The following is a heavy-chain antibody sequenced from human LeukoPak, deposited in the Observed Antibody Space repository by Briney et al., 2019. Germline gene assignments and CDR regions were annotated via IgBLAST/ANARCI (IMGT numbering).Heavy chain of an antibody. V-gene: IGHV3-30-3*01. D-gene: IGHD6-6*01. CDR3: AKGSRSSRPYYFDC. CDR1: GFTFRSYA. Sequence: PGGSLRLSCEASGFTFRSYAMHWVRQAPGKGLEWVAVISFDGNNKSYADSVKGRFTISRDSSKSTLYLQMNSLRAEDTAMYYCAKGSRSSRPYYFDCWGQGALVTVSS. J-gene: IGHJ4*02. CDR2: ISFDGNNK.